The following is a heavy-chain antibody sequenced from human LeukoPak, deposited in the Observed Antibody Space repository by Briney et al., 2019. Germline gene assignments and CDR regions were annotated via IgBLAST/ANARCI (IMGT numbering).Heavy chain of an antibody. J-gene: IGHJ4*02. CDR1: GFTFSSYE. CDR2: ISSSGSTI. Sequence: GGSLRLSCAASGFTFSSYEMNWVRQAPGKGLEWVSYISSSGSTIYYADSVKGRFTISRDNAKNSLYLQMNSLRAEDAAVYYCARAEQPYYDILTGPGCFGYWGQGTLVTVSS. V-gene: IGHV3-48*03. D-gene: IGHD3-9*01. CDR3: ARAEQPYYDILTGPGCFGY.